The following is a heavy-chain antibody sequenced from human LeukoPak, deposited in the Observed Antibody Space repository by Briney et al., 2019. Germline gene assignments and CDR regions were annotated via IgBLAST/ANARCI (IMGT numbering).Heavy chain of an antibody. CDR2: ISKDGGDS. V-gene: IGHV3-23*01. CDR1: GFTFSHYA. D-gene: IGHD6-13*01. CDR3: AKDLYTSRYACCFDY. J-gene: IGHJ4*02. Sequence: PGGSLRLSCAASGFTFSHYAMSWVRQAPGKGPEWVSAISKDGGDSYYADPVKGRFAISRDNSKNMLYLQMNSLRAEDTAVYYCAKDLYTSRYACCFDYWGQGTLVTVSS.